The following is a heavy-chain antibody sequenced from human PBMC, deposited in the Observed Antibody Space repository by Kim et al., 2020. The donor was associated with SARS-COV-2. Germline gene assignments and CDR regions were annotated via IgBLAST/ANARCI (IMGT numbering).Heavy chain of an antibody. D-gene: IGHD5-12*01. CDR3: ARSGNGYNSFGI. CDR1: GLSFSDSY. J-gene: IGHJ4*02. CDR2: ISTRGDSI. Sequence: GGSLRLSCAASGLSFSDSYMNWVRQAPGKGLEWLSFISTRGDSIFYADSVEGRFTISRDNAKNSLYLQMNYLRDEDTAVYYCARSGNGYNSFGICGQG. V-gene: IGHV3-11*01.